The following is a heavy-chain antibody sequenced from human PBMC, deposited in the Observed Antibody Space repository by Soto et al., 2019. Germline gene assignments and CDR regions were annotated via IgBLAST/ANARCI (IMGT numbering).Heavy chain of an antibody. Sequence: SLRLSCAASGFTFSNYAMSWVRQAPGKGLEWVSAFSGSGDSTFYADSVKGRFTVSRDNSKKTLYLQLNSLRDEDTAVYYCARDAGELPVVTVGVFVFWGRGTLVSLSS. CDR2: FSGSGDST. CDR1: GFTFSNYA. J-gene: IGHJ4*02. D-gene: IGHD3-22*01. V-gene: IGHV3-23*01. CDR3: ARDAGELPVVTVGVFVF.